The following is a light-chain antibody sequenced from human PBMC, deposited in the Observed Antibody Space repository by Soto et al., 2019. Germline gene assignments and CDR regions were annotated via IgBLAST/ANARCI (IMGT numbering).Light chain of an antibody. J-gene: IGLJ2*01. CDR2: DVT. Sequence: QSALTQPASVSGSPGQSIAISCTGTSSDVGSYDYVSWYQQHPGKAPKLLIYDVTRRPSGVSDRFSGSKSGNTASLTISGPLSEDEAHYYCSSYRPSSTDVVFGGGTKLTVL. CDR3: SSYRPSSTDVV. CDR1: SSDVGSYDY. V-gene: IGLV2-14*01.